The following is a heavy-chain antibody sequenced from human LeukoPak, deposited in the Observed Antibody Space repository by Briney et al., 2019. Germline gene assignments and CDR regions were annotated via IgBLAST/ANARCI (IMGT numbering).Heavy chain of an antibody. CDR2: ISSSGNYI. V-gene: IGHV3-21*01. J-gene: IGHJ4*02. CDR3: ARDSIAAAFDY. D-gene: IGHD6-13*01. Sequence: TGGSLRLSCAASGFTFSSYSMNWVRQAPGKGLEWVSSISSSGNYISYADSVKGRFTISRDNAKNSLYLQMNSLRAEDTAVYYCARDSIAAAFDYWGQGTLVTVSS. CDR1: GFTFSSYS.